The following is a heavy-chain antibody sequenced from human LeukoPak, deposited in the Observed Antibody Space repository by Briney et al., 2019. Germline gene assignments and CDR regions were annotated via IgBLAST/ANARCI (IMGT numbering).Heavy chain of an antibody. CDR3: ARGAIGAAVAGTKEY. Sequence: PGGSLRLSCAASGFTFSSYGMHWVRQAPGKGLEWVAVISYDGSNKYYADSVKGRFTISRDNSENTLYLQMNSLRAEDTAVYYCARGAIGAAVAGTKEYWGQGTLVTVSS. CDR2: ISYDGSNK. CDR1: GFTFSSYG. V-gene: IGHV3-30*03. D-gene: IGHD6-19*01. J-gene: IGHJ4*02.